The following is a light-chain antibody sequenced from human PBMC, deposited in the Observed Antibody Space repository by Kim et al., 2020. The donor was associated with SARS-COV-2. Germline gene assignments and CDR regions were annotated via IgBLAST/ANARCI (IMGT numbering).Light chain of an antibody. Sequence: EIVMTQSPATLSVSPGESATLSYRASQSVSSNFAWYQQRPGQPPRALHYGAASRATGSPSRFSCSGSGSEVSLTIRSLRSEDFVVYYYPQYNNWPPIIFGQGTRLEIK. J-gene: IGKJ5*01. V-gene: IGKV3-15*01. CDR1: QSVSSN. CDR2: GAA. CDR3: PQYNNWPPII.